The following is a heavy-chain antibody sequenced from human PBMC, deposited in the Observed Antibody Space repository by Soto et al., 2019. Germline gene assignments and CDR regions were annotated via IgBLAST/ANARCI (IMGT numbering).Heavy chain of an antibody. Sequence: PGGSLRLSCAASGFTFSDYYMSWIRQAPGKGLEWVSYISSSSSYTNYADSVKGRFTISRDNAKNSLYLQMNSLRAEDTAVYYCARLSMGCSSTSCDEANADLDYWGQGTLVTVSS. CDR3: ARLSMGCSSTSCDEANADLDY. V-gene: IGHV3-11*03. D-gene: IGHD2-2*01. CDR2: ISSSSSYT. CDR1: GFTFSDYY. J-gene: IGHJ4*02.